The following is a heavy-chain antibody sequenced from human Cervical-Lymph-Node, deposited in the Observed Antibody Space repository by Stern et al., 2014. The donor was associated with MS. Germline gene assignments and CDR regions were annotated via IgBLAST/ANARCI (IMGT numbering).Heavy chain of an antibody. CDR2: ITWNSGTI. V-gene: IGHV3-9*01. D-gene: IGHD3-10*01. CDR3: AKDMMDYFGSGTFGSFDH. J-gene: IGHJ4*02. Sequence: EVQLVESGGGVVQPGRSLRLSCEASGFSFEDHGMHWVRQAPGKGLEGVAGITWNSGTIAYADSVKGRFTISRDDAKNSLYLHMNGLRAEDTALYYCAKDMMDYFGSGTFGSFDHWGQGTLVTVSS. CDR1: GFSFEDHG.